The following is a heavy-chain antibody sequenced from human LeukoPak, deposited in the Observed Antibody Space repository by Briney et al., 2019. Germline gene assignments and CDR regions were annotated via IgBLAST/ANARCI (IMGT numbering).Heavy chain of an antibody. CDR1: GFTFSNAW. Sequence: GSLRLSCAASGFTFSNAWMNWVRQPPGKGLEWIGEINHSGSTNYNPSLKSRVTISVDTSKNQFSLKLSSVTAADTAVYYCARVPIRVQLFMTHYYYYGMDVWGQGTTVTVSS. J-gene: IGHJ6*02. D-gene: IGHD6-6*01. CDR2: INHSGST. CDR3: ARVPIRVQLFMTHYYYYGMDV. V-gene: IGHV4-34*01.